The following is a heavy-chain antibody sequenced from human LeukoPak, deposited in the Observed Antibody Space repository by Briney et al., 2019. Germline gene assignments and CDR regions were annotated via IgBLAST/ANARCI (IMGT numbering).Heavy chain of an antibody. Sequence: SETLSLTCAVYGGSFSGYYWSWIRQPPGKGLEWIGEINHSGSTNYNPSLKSRVTISVDTSKNQFSLKLSSVTAADTAVYYCARRGTMIVVSGAFDIWGQGTMVTVSS. D-gene: IGHD3-22*01. CDR2: INHSGST. J-gene: IGHJ3*02. CDR1: GGSFSGYY. V-gene: IGHV4-34*01. CDR3: ARRGTMIVVSGAFDI.